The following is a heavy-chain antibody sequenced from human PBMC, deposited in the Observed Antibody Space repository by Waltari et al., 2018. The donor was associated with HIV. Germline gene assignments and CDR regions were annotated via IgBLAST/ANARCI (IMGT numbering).Heavy chain of an antibody. J-gene: IGHJ4*02. V-gene: IGHV3-30*02. D-gene: IGHD3-22*01. CDR2: TRYDGTNK. CDR1: GFTFSNYG. CDR3: AKAPHHYDSSGPVY. Sequence: QVQLVESGGGVVQPGGSLRLSCTASGFTFSNYGMHWVRQAPGKGVQWVAFTRYDGTNKYYVDSVKGRFIISRDNSKNTLSLQMHSLRAEDTAVYYCAKAPHHYDSSGPVYWGQGTLVTVSS.